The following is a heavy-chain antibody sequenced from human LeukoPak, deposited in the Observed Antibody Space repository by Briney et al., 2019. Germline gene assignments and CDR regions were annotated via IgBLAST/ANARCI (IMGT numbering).Heavy chain of an antibody. CDR1: GFTFSSYS. Sequence: GGSLRLSCAASGFTFSSYSMNWVRQAPGKGLEWVSYISSSSSTIYYADSVKGRSTISRDNAKNSLYLQMNSLRAEDTAVYYCAKAAGSGRTYYYYGMDVWGQGTTVTVSS. CDR3: AKAAGSGRTYYYYGMDV. CDR2: ISSSSSTI. D-gene: IGHD3-10*01. J-gene: IGHJ6*02. V-gene: IGHV3-48*04.